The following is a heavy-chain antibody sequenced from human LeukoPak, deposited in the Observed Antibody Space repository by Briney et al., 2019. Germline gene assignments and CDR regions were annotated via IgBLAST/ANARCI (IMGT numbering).Heavy chain of an antibody. CDR3: AKLLESYSDS. Sequence: PWGSLRLSCSASGFSFTTHAMIWARRASGKGLEWVSAIDYSGAVTFYADSVKGRFTISRDNSKNTMYLQMNGLRAEDTAVYYCAKLLESYSDSWGQGTLVTVSS. V-gene: IGHV3-23*01. CDR1: GFSFTTHA. CDR2: IDYSGAVT. J-gene: IGHJ4*02.